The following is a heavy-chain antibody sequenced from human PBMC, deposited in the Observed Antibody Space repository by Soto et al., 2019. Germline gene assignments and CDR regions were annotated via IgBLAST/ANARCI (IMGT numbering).Heavy chain of an antibody. CDR1: GFTFSSYA. CDR2: ISGSGGST. Sequence: AGGSLRLSCAASGFTFSSYAMSWVRQAPGKGLEWVSAISGSGGSTYYADSVKGRFTISRDNSKNTLYLQMNSLRAEDTAVYYCAKDLSGSYRTYYYYGMDVWGQGTTVTVSS. J-gene: IGHJ6*02. V-gene: IGHV3-23*01. D-gene: IGHD1-26*01. CDR3: AKDLSGSYRTYYYYGMDV.